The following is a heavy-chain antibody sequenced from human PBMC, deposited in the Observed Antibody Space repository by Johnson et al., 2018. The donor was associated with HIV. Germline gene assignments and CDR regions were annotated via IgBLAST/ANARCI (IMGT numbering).Heavy chain of an antibody. D-gene: IGHD6-19*01. CDR1: GFTFSSYW. J-gene: IGHJ3*02. CDR2: IKQDGSNK. Sequence: QLVESGGGLVQPGGSLRLSCAASGFTFSSYWMSWVRQAPGKGLEWVANIKQDGSNKYYVDSVKGRFTISRDNSKNTLFLEMNSLRVEDTAVYYCARDHSGWWAWALDIWGQGTMGTVSS. V-gene: IGHV3-7*01. CDR3: ARDHSGWWAWALDI.